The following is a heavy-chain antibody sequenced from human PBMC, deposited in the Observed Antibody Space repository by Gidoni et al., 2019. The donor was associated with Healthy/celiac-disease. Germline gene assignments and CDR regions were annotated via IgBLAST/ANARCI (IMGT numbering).Heavy chain of an antibody. CDR3: ARGAGGAAAAN. D-gene: IGHD6-25*01. CDR1: GATFSSYA. CDR2: HIPIIGTA. V-gene: IGHV1-69*01. Sequence: QVQLVKSGAEVKKPGSSVTVSCKASGATFSSYAISWLRQAHGKGIEWMGGHIPIIGTANYAQKFQGRVTITADESTTPAYMVLSSRGSEDTAVYYCARGAGGAAAANWGQGTLVTVSS. J-gene: IGHJ4*02.